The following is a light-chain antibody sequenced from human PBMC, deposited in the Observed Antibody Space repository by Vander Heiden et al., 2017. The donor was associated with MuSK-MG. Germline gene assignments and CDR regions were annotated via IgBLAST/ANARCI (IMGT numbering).Light chain of an antibody. CDR3: QSYDSSRSGSV. CDR2: GNS. V-gene: IGLV1-40*01. J-gene: IGLJ2*01. CDR1: SSNIGAGYD. Sequence: QSVLTQPPSVSGAPGQRVTISCTGSSSNIGAGYDVHWYQQLPGTAPKLLIYGNSNRPSGVPDRCSGSKSGTSASLAITGLQAEDEADYYCQSYDSSRSGSVFGGGTKLTVL.